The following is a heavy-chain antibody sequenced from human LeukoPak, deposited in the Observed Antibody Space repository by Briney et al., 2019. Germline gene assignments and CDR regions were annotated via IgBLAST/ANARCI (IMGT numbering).Heavy chain of an antibody. J-gene: IGHJ4*02. V-gene: IGHV3-74*01. D-gene: IGHD1-26*01. CDR1: GFTISGYW. CDR3: ARVQYTGKYERDY. Sequence: GGSLRLSCAASGFTISGYWMHWVRQAAGKGLVWVSRINSDASDIGYADSVKGRFTISRDNAKNTLYLQMNSLGVEDTAIYYCARVQYTGKYERDYWGQGALVTVSS. CDR2: INSDASDI.